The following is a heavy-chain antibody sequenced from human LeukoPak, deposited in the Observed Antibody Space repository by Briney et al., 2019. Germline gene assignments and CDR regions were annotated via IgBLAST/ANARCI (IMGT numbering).Heavy chain of an antibody. CDR1: GYTFTSYG. CDR3: ARVRSGSYYDFDY. J-gene: IGHJ4*02. D-gene: IGHD1-26*01. V-gene: IGHV1-8*02. CDR2: MNPNSGNT. Sequence: ASVKVSCKASGYTFTSYGISWVRQAPGQGLEWMGWMNPNSGNTGYAQKFQGRVTMTRNTSISTAYMELSSLRSEDTAVYYCARVRSGSYYDFDYWGQGTLVTVSS.